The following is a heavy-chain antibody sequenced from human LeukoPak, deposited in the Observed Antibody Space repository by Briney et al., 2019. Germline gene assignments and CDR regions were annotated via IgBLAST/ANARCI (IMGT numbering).Heavy chain of an antibody. V-gene: IGHV4-39*01. D-gene: IGHD2-2*01. J-gene: IGHJ3*02. CDR3: ARHSRRIPDAFDI. CDR2: INHSGST. Sequence: PSQTLSLTCTVSGGSISSGDYYWSWIRQPPGKGLEWIGEINHSGSTNYNPSLKSRVTISVDTSKNQFSLKLSSVTAADTAVYYCARHSRRIPDAFDIWGQGTMVTVSS. CDR1: GGSISSGDYY.